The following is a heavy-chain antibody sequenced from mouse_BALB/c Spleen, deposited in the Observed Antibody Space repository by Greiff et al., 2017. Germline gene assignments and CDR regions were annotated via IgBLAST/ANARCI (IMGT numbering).Heavy chain of an antibody. V-gene: IGHV1-80*01. CDR3: ARKGGYYFDY. CDR1: GYAFSSYW. Sequence: VKLMESGAELVRPGSSVKISCKASGYAFSSYWMNWVKQRPGQGLEWIGQIYPGDGDTNYNGKFKGKATLTADKSSSTAYMQLSSLTSEDSAVYFCARKGGYYFDYWGQGTTLTVSS. CDR2: IYPGDGDT. J-gene: IGHJ2*01.